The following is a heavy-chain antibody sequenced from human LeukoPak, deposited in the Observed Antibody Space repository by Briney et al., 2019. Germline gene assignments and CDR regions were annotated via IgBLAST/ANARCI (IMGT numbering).Heavy chain of an antibody. V-gene: IGHV3-73*01. D-gene: IGHD4-17*01. J-gene: IGHJ5*02. CDR3: AKEGNYGDAVNWFDP. Sequence: GGSLKLSCAASGFTFSGSAMHWVRQASGKGLEWVGRIRSKANSYATAYAASVKGRFTISRDNSKNTLYLQMNSLRAEDTAVYYCAKEGNYGDAVNWFDPWGQGTLVTVSS. CDR1: GFTFSGSA. CDR2: IRSKANSYAT.